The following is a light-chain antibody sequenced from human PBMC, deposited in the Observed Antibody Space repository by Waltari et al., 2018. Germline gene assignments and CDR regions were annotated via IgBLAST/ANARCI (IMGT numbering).Light chain of an antibody. J-gene: IGLJ3*02. CDR3: QTWGTGIWV. CDR2: VNSDGSH. Sequence: QLVLTQSPSASASLGASVKLTCTLSSGHSSNAVAWHQQQPEKGPRYLMKVNSDGSHTKGDGIPDRFSGSSSGAERYLTISSLQSDDEADYYCQTWGTGIWVFGGGTRLTVL. CDR1: SGHSSNA. V-gene: IGLV4-69*01.